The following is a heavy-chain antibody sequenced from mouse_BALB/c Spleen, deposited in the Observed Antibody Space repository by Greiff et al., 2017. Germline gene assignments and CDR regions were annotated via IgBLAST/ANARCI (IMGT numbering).Heavy chain of an antibody. CDR3: ARFYYYAGGAMDY. V-gene: IGHV5-9-4*01. J-gene: IGHJ4*01. Sequence: EVMLVESGGDLVKPGGSLKLSCAASGFTFSSYAMSWVRQSPEKRLEWVAEISSGGSYTYYPDTVTGRFTISRDNAKNTLYLEMSSLRSEDTAMYYCARFYYYAGGAMDYWGQGTSVTVSS. D-gene: IGHD1-1*01. CDR1: GFTFSSYA. CDR2: ISSGGSYT.